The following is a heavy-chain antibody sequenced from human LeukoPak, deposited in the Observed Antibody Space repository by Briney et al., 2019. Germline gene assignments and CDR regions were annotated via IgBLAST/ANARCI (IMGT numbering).Heavy chain of an antibody. Sequence: GGSLRLSCAASGLAVSSNYMSWVRQAPGKGLEWVSVIYSGGSTYYADSVKGRFTISRDNSKNTLYLQMNSLRAEDTAVYYCARDGLVGPFSYWGQGTLVTVSS. CDR3: ARDGLVGPFSY. D-gene: IGHD1-26*01. J-gene: IGHJ4*02. V-gene: IGHV3-66*01. CDR1: GLAVSSNY. CDR2: IYSGGST.